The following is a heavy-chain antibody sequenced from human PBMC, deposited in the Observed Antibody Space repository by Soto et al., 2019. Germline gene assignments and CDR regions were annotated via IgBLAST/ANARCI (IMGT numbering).Heavy chain of an antibody. CDR1: GLTFRSHA. V-gene: IGHV3-23*01. CDR2: ISGSGSGT. Sequence: GGSLRLSCAASGLTFRSHAMSWVRQAPGKGLEWVSAISGSGSGTDYADSVKGRFTISRDNSKNTLFLQMNSLRAEDTALYYCAKTGSGGYYMDVWGKGTTVTVSS. D-gene: IGHD3-10*01. J-gene: IGHJ6*03. CDR3: AKTGSGGYYMDV.